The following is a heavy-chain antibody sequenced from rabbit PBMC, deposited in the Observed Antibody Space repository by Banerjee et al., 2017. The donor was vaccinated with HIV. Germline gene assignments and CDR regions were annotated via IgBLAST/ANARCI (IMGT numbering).Heavy chain of an antibody. CDR3: ARDFDL. Sequence: QEQLEESGGGLVKPEGSLTLTCKASGFSFSSSYWICWVRQAPGKGLEWIACIYTGSSGSTDYASWSKGRFTISKTSSTTVTLQMTSLTAADTATYFCARDFDLWGPGTLVTVS. V-gene: IGHV1S45*01. J-gene: IGHJ4*01. CDR1: GFSFSSSYW. CDR2: IYTGSSGST.